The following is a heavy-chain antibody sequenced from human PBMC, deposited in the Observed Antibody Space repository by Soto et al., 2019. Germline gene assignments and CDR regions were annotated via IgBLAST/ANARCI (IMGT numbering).Heavy chain of an antibody. Sequence: QVQLQQWGAGLLKPSETLSLTCAVYGGSFSGYYWSWIRQPPGKGLEWIGEINHSGSTNYNPSLKSRVTISVDTSKNQFSLKLSSVTAADTAVYYCARGTPPYAYIWGSYRFFDYWGQGTLVTVSS. CDR3: ARGTPPYAYIWGSYRFFDY. J-gene: IGHJ4*02. CDR1: GGSFSGYY. CDR2: INHSGST. D-gene: IGHD3-16*02. V-gene: IGHV4-34*01.